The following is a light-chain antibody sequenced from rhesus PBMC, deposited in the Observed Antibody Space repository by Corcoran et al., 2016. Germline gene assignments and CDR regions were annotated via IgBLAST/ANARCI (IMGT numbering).Light chain of an antibody. CDR1: QSVSSS. J-gene: IGKJ1*01. CDR2: GAS. Sequence: EIVMTQSPATLSLSPGERATLSCRASQSVSSSLAWYQQKPGQAPKLLIYGASSRATGIPDRFSGRGSGTEVTLTISSLEPEDVGVYYCQQDFSWPWTFGQGTKVEIK. V-gene: IGKV3-42*01. CDR3: QQDFSWPWT.